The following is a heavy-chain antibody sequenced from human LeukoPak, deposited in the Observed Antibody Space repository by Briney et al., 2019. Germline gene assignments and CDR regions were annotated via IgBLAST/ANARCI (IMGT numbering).Heavy chain of an antibody. J-gene: IGHJ4*02. D-gene: IGHD3-22*01. CDR3: AYYYDSIPFDY. V-gene: IGHV3-23*01. Sequence: GGSLRLSCAASGFTFSSYVMSWVRQAPGKGLEWVSAISGSGGSTYYADSVKGRFTISRDNSKNTLYLQMNSLRAEDTAVYYCAYYYDSIPFDYWGQGTLVTASS. CDR2: ISGSGGST. CDR1: GFTFSSYV.